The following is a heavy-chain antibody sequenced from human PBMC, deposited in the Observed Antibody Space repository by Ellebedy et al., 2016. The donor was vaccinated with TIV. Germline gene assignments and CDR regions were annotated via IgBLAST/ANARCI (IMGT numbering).Heavy chain of an antibody. Sequence: ASVTVSCKVSGYNLTELSMHWVRQAPGKGLEWMGGFDPEDGETIYAQKLQGRVTMTPDTSTSTAYMELRSLRSEDPAVYYCARDGYSYGTGFGMDVWGQGTTVTVSS. D-gene: IGHD5-18*01. CDR1: GYNLTELS. CDR2: FDPEDGET. J-gene: IGHJ6*02. CDR3: ARDGYSYGTGFGMDV. V-gene: IGHV1-24*01.